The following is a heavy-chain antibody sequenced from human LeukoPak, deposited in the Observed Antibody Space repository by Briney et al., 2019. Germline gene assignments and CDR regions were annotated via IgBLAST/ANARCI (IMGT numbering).Heavy chain of an antibody. CDR2: IYTSGST. CDR1: GGSISIGSYY. J-gene: IGHJ4*02. CDR3: ARGRSGWVPFDY. D-gene: IGHD1-26*01. Sequence: SETLSLTCTVSGGSISIGSYYCGWIRQPAGKGREWIVSIYTSGSTNYNPSLKSRVTISVDTSKNPFSMKLSALTAADTAVYYCARGRSGWVPFDYWGQGTLVTVSS. V-gene: IGHV4-61*02.